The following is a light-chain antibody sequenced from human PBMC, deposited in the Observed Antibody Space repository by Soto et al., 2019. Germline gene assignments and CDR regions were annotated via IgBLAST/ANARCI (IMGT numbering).Light chain of an antibody. CDR3: QQYGGSPPYT. Sequence: EIGLTAPPGPLSFFPGERAPLSCRASQSVRNNYLAWYQQKPGQPPRLLIFGSFNRATGIPDRFSGSGSGTDFTLTISRLEPEDFAVYFCQQYGGSPPYTFGQGTKVDI. J-gene: IGKJ2*01. V-gene: IGKV3-20*01. CDR1: QSVRNNY. CDR2: GSF.